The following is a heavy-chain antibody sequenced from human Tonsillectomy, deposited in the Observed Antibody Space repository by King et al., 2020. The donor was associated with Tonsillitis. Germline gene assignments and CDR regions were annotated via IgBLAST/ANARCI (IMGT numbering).Heavy chain of an antibody. V-gene: IGHV3-48*03. J-gene: IGHJ4*02. CDR1: GFIINSYE. D-gene: IGHD1-1*01. Sequence: VQLVESGGGLVQPGGSLRLSCEASGFIINSYEMNWVRQAPGGGPEGGAFIRGGEIAVYDADPVKGRFTMSRDNAKNSLHLQLNSLRAEDTAVYYCARDMGGTFNDWGQGTLVTVSS. CDR2: IRGGEIAV. CDR3: ARDMGGTFND.